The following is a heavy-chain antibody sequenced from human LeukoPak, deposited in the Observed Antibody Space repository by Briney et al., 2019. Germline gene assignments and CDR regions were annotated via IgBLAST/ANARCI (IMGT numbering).Heavy chain of an antibody. CDR1: GYTFTGYY. CDR2: INPNSGGT. Sequence: ASVKVSCKASGYTFTGYYMHWVRQAPGQGLEWMGWINPNSGGTNYAQRFQGWVTMTRDTSISTAYMELSRLRSDDTAVYYCARDGGYYDSSGYYWGAFDIWGQGTMVTVSS. V-gene: IGHV1-2*04. J-gene: IGHJ3*02. CDR3: ARDGGYYDSSGYYWGAFDI. D-gene: IGHD3-22*01.